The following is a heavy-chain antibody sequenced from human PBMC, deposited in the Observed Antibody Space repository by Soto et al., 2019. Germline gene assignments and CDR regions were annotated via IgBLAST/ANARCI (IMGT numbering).Heavy chain of an antibody. V-gene: IGHV4-31*03. D-gene: IGHD4-17*01. J-gene: IGHJ4*02. CDR3: ARKATVTTCFDY. Sequence: QVQLQESGPGLVKPSQTLSLTCTVSGGSISSGGYYWSWIRQHPGKGLEWIGYIYYSGSTYYNPSLKRRVTISVDTAKNQFSLELSSVTAADTAVYYCARKATVTTCFDYWGQGTLVTVSS. CDR1: GGSISSGGYY. CDR2: IYYSGST.